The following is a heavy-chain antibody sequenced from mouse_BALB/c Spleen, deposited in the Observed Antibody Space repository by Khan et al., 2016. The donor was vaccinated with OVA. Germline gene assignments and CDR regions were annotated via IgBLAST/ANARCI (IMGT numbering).Heavy chain of an antibody. J-gene: IGHJ3*01. CDR1: GFTFSSYS. CDR3: AGHLTGSFAY. D-gene: IGHD4-1*01. Sequence: EVELVESGGDLVKPGGSLKLSCAASGFTFSSYSMSWVRQTSDKRLEWVASIRSGGDYTYYPDCVKGRFSISRDNAKNPLYLQMINLKSEDTAMYYCAGHLTGSFAYWGQGTLVTVSA. CDR2: IRSGGDYT. V-gene: IGHV5-6*01.